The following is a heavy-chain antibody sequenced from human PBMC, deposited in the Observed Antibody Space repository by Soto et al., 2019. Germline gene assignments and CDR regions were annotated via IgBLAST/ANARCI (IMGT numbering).Heavy chain of an antibody. CDR2: INPAGSDR. J-gene: IGHJ4*02. D-gene: IGHD1-26*01. CDR3: ASARSSVGAPGGFIEF. V-gene: IGHV3-7*03. Sequence: LRLSCAASGFIFTNYWINWVRQAPGKGLEWVANINPAGSDRRYVDSVKGRFTISRDNAKNSVYLQMNSLRDDDTAVYYCASARSSVGAPGGFIEFWGQGSLVTVSS. CDR1: GFIFTNYW.